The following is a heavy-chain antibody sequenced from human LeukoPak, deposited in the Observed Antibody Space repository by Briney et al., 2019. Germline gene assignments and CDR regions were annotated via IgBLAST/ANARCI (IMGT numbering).Heavy chain of an antibody. D-gene: IGHD3-16*01. CDR3: ARSGPDVTLGDY. J-gene: IGHJ4*02. CDR1: GYTFTGYY. V-gene: IGHV1-2*02. Sequence: ASVKVSCKASGYTFTGYYIHWLRQAPGQGLEWMGWINTYTGDTKYPQKFQGRVTLTRDTAISTAHMDLNKLTFDDTAVYFCARSGPDVTLGDYWGQGTLVTVSS. CDR2: INTYTGDT.